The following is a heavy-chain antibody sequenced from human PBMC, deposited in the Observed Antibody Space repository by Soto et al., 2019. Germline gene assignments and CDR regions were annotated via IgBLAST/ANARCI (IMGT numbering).Heavy chain of an antibody. CDR3: TTEPLGYCSRSTCFAYFDY. Sequence: ESGGGLVMPGGSLRLSCAASGFSFSNAWMNWVRQAPGKGLEWVGRIKSRSDGGTTDYAAPVEGRFSISRDGSKNTLYLQMNSLKTEDTALYYCTTEPLGYCSRSTCFAYFDYWGQGALVTVSS. CDR2: IKSRSDGGTT. J-gene: IGHJ4*02. CDR1: GFSFSNAW. D-gene: IGHD2-2*01. V-gene: IGHV3-15*07.